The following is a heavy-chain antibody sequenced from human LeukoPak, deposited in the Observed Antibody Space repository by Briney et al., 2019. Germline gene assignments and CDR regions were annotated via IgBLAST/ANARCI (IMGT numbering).Heavy chain of an antibody. Sequence: GGSLRLSCAASGFTFSSYAMSWVRQAPGKGLEWVSAISGSGGSTYYADSVKGRFTISRDNSKNTLYLQMNSLRAEDTAVYYRAKDLAGGIVVVMFDYWGQGTLVTVSS. D-gene: IGHD3-22*01. J-gene: IGHJ4*02. CDR3: AKDLAGGIVVVMFDY. V-gene: IGHV3-23*01. CDR2: ISGSGGST. CDR1: GFTFSSYA.